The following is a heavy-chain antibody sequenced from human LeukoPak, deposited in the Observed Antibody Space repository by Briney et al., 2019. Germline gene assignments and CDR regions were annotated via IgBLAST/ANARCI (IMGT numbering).Heavy chain of an antibody. Sequence: GGSLRLSCATSGFTFSAYSMTWVRQAPGKGLEWVSSISSRSSYIYYADSVKGRFTISRDNAKNSLYLQMNSLRAEDTAVYYCASKSGSYQAPIDYWGQGTLVTVSS. CDR1: GFTFSAYS. CDR3: ASKSGSYQAPIDY. CDR2: ISSRSSYI. V-gene: IGHV3-21*01. D-gene: IGHD1-26*01. J-gene: IGHJ4*02.